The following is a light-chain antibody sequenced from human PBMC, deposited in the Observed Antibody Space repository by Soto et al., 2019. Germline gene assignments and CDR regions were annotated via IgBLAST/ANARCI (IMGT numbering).Light chain of an antibody. Sequence: QSALTQPPSASGSPGQSVTISCTGTSSDVGGYDYVSWYQQHPGKAPKLMIYEVTIRPSGVSDRFSGSKSGNTASLTVSGLQADDESDYYCAAWDDSLHAVVFGGGTKVTVL. J-gene: IGLJ2*01. V-gene: IGLV2-8*01. CDR2: EVT. CDR1: SSDVGGYDY. CDR3: AAWDDSLHAVV.